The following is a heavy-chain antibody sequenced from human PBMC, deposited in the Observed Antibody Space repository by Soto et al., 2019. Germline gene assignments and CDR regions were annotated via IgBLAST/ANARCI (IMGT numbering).Heavy chain of an antibody. Sequence: PSETLSLTCVVSGASIISGDYAWNWVRQPPGKGLEWLGYIYNSGGSYYNPSLKSRVTISLDRSKNHFSLRLDSVTAADTALYFCARGDKNNDYYFDXWGQGTLVTV. CDR2: IYNSGGS. D-gene: IGHD3-16*01. J-gene: IGHJ4*02. CDR1: GASIISGDYA. CDR3: ARGDKNNDYYFDX. V-gene: IGHV4-30-2*01.